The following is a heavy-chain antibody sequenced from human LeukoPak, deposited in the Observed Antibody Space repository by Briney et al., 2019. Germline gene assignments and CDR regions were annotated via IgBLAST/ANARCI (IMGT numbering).Heavy chain of an antibody. J-gene: IGHJ3*02. CDR2: IRSDGRT. D-gene: IGHD3-10*01. Sequence: GRSLRLSCAASGFTFSTYWMHWVRQARGKGLVWVSRIRSDGRTTYSDSVKGRFTISRDNAKNTLYLQMNSLRAEDTAVYYCARAGDYGSGSCAFDMWGQGTMVTVSS. CDR1: GFTFSTYW. CDR3: ARAGDYGSGSCAFDM. V-gene: IGHV3-74*01.